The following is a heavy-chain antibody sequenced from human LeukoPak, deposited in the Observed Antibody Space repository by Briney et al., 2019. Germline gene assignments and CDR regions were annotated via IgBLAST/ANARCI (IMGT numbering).Heavy chain of an antibody. J-gene: IGHJ6*02. Sequence: ASVKVSCKVSGYTLTELFMDWVRQAPGKWLEWMGGCDPEDGETIYAQKFQGRVTMTEDTSTDTAYMGLSSLRSEDSAVYYCATGHYYGMDVWGQGTTVTVSS. CDR1: GYTLTELF. CDR2: CDPEDGET. V-gene: IGHV1-24*01. CDR3: ATGHYYGMDV.